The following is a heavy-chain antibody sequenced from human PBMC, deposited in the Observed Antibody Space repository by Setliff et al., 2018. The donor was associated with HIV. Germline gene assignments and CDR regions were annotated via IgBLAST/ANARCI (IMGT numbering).Heavy chain of an antibody. J-gene: IGHJ4*02. Sequence: SETLSLTCAFYGASFTDYYWNWIRQPPGKGLEWIGEIHHTGHINYNPSFKSRVTMSLDMSTNQFSLKMATMTAADSAVYYCARFDVTPMTTRDYWGQGTQVTVSS. CDR2: IHHTGHI. V-gene: IGHV4-34*01. D-gene: IGHD4-17*01. CDR1: GASFTDYY. CDR3: ARFDVTPMTTRDY.